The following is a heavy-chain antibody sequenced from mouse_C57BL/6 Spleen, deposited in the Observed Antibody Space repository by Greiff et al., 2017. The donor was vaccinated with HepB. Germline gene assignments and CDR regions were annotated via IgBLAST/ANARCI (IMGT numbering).Heavy chain of an antibody. V-gene: IGHV1-64*01. J-gene: IGHJ4*01. CDR3: AREEDYAMDY. CDR1: GYTFTSYW. Sequence: QVQLKQSGAELVKPGASVKLSCKASGYTFTSYWMHWVKQRPGQGLEWIGMIHPNSGSTNYNEKFKSKATLTVDKSSSTAYMQLSSLTSEDSAVYYCAREEDYAMDYWGQGTSVTVSS. CDR2: IHPNSGST.